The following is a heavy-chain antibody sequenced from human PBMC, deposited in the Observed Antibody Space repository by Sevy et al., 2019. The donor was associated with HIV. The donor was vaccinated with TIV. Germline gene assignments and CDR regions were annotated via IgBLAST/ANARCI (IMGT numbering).Heavy chain of an antibody. CDR3: AILTVDRYLGSP. J-gene: IGHJ5*02. V-gene: IGHV3-23*01. Sequence: GGSLRLSCAASGFTFNNYGLSWVRQAPGKGLEWVSSITGSGDNTYYADSVKGRFTISRDNSKNTLDLQMTSLRAEDTALYYCAILTVDRYLGSPWGQGALVTVSS. CDR1: GFTFNNYG. D-gene: IGHD5-12*01. CDR2: ITGSGDNT.